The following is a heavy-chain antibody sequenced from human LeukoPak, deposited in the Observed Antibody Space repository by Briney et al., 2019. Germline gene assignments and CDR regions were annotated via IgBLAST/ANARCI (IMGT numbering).Heavy chain of an antibody. V-gene: IGHV3-30-3*01. CDR1: GFTFSSYA. CDR3: AKGETRRWGYSSSWYPDHYYFDY. CDR2: ISYDGSNK. J-gene: IGHJ4*02. D-gene: IGHD6-13*01. Sequence: GGSLRLSCAASGFTFSSYAMHWVRQAPGKGLEWVAVISYDGSNKYYADSVKGRFTISRDNSKNTLYLQMNSLRAEDTAVYYCAKGETRRWGYSSSWYPDHYYFDYWGQGTLVTVSS.